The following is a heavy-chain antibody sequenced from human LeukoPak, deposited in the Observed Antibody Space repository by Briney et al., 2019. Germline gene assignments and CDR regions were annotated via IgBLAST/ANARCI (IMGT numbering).Heavy chain of an antibody. V-gene: IGHV3-53*04. J-gene: IGHJ4*02. Sequence: GGSLRLSCAASGFTVSSNYMSWVRQAPGKGLEWVSVIYSGGSTYYADSVKGRLTISRHNSKTTLYLQMNSLRAEDTALYYCAKCSGISCYTLGYFDHWGQGALVTVSS. CDR1: GFTVSSNY. CDR3: AKCSGISCYTLGYFDH. CDR2: IYSGGST. D-gene: IGHD2-2*02.